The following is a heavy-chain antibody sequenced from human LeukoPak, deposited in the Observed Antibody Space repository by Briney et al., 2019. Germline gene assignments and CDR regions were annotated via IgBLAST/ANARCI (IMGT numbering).Heavy chain of an antibody. Sequence: ASVKVSCKASGYTFTGHSMYWVRQAPGQGLEWMGWIKPNSGGTNYTQKFQGRVTMTRDTSISTAYMELSRLRSDDTAVYYCARGPHGRIYDILTGFDYWGQGTLVTVSS. CDR3: ARGPHGRIYDILTGFDY. D-gene: IGHD3-9*01. CDR2: IKPNSGGT. CDR1: GYTFTGHS. V-gene: IGHV1-2*02. J-gene: IGHJ4*02.